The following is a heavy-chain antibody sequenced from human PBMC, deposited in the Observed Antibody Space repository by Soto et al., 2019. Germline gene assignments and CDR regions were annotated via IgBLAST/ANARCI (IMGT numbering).Heavy chain of an antibody. Sequence: GESLDDACRGSCYRFNEHVFVWVRQMAGESLEGMGRIAPDDSYTSYSPSFHGHVTISTDKSISTAYLHWRSLNASATPLYSYARHGKSTVLNKACAMDVWGQGTIVTVSS. J-gene: IGHJ6*02. CDR1: CYRFNEHV. V-gene: IGHV5-10-1*01. CDR2: IAPDDSYT. D-gene: IGHD4-4*01. CDR3: ARHGKSTVLNKACAMDV.